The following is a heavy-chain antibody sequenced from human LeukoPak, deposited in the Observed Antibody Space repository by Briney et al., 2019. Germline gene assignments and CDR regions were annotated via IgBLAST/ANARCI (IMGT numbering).Heavy chain of an antibody. D-gene: IGHD1-26*01. CDR1: GGSISSYY. J-gene: IGHJ4*02. Sequence: TSSETLSLTCTVSGGSISSYYWSWIRQPPGKGLEWIGYIYYSGSTNYNPSLKSRVTISVDTSKNQFSLKLSSVTAADTAVYYCARDGGSYVGATAEKNFDYWGQGTLVTVSS. CDR2: IYYSGST. V-gene: IGHV4-59*12. CDR3: ARDGGSYVGATAEKNFDY.